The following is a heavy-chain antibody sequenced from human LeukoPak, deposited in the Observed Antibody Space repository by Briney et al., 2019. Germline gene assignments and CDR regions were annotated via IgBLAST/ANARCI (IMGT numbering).Heavy chain of an antibody. Sequence: GGSLRLSCAASGFTFSSYWMSWVRQAPGKGLEWVANIKQDGSEKYYVDSVKGRFTISRDNAKNSLYLQRNSLKAEDTAVYYCARAVDCSSTSCNGGDDYWGQGTLVTVSS. V-gene: IGHV3-7*01. CDR1: GFTFSSYW. CDR3: ARAVDCSSTSCNGGDDY. CDR2: IKQDGSEK. J-gene: IGHJ4*02. D-gene: IGHD2-2*01.